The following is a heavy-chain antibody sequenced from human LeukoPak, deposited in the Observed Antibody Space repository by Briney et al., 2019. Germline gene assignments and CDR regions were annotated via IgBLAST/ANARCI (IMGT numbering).Heavy chain of an antibody. CDR2: IKGDGSVQ. Sequence: GGSLRLSCVASGFTFSTSWMNWVRQAPGKGLEWVANIKGDGSVQSYVDSVKGRFTISRDNAKNSLYLQMNSLRAEDTAVYYCAKGKDSVAGATNDYWGQGTLVTVSS. J-gene: IGHJ4*02. CDR3: AKGKDSVAGATNDY. CDR1: GFTFSTSW. D-gene: IGHD6-19*01. V-gene: IGHV3-7*04.